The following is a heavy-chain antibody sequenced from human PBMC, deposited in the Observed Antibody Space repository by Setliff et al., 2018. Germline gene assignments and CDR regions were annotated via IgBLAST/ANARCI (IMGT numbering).Heavy chain of an antibody. CDR2: IYYSGST. J-gene: IGHJ4*02. CDR1: GYSISSGYY. Sequence: SETLSLTCAVSGYSISSGYYWGWIRQPPGKGLEWIGSIYYSGSTYYNPSLKSRVTISVDTSKNQFSLKLGSVTAADTAVYYCARHPHYDSSGYRDYWGQGTLVTVSS. D-gene: IGHD3-22*01. CDR3: ARHPHYDSSGYRDY. V-gene: IGHV4-38-2*01.